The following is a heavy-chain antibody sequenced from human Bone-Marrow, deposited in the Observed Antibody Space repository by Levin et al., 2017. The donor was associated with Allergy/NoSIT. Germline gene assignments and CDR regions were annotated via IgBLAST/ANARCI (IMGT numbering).Heavy chain of an antibody. V-gene: IGHV3-21*01. CDR3: ARDSNPTYYYDSSGFDAFDI. D-gene: IGHD3-22*01. CDR1: GFTFSTYS. Sequence: PGGSLRLSCAVSGFTFSTYSMNWVRQAPGKGLEWVSCISSSSSYIYYADSVKGRFTISRDNAKNSLYLQMNSLRAEDTAVYYCARDSNPTYYYDSSGFDAFDIWGQGTMVTVSS. CDR2: ISSSSSYI. J-gene: IGHJ3*02.